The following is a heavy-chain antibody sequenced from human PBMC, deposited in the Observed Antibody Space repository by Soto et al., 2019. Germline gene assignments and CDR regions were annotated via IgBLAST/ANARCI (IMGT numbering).Heavy chain of an antibody. V-gene: IGHV3-30*19. D-gene: IGHD3-16*01. CDR2: TSYDGSNK. CDR3: ARWGTTGGLDV. J-gene: IGHJ4*02. CDR1: GFTFRSYV. Sequence: QVQLVKSGGGVVQPGASLRLSCEGSGFTFRSYVINWVRQAPGKGLEWVALTSYDGSNKYYDDSVKGRFTISRDNSRNTVDLHMDSLRLEDTALYYCARWGTTGGLDVWGQGTLVSVSS.